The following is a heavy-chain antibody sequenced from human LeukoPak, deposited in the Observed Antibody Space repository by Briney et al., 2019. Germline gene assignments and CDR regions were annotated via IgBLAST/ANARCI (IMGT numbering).Heavy chain of an antibody. CDR3: ARAPEGYFDY. D-gene: IGHD1-14*01. Sequence: GGSLRLSCAASGFTFSSYGMHWVRRAPGKGLEWVAVIWFDGSDKWYADSVKGRFTISRDNSKNTLYLQMNSLRAEDTAVYYCARAPEGYFDYWGQGTLVTVSS. CDR1: GFTFSSYG. J-gene: IGHJ4*02. CDR2: IWFDGSDK. V-gene: IGHV3-33*01.